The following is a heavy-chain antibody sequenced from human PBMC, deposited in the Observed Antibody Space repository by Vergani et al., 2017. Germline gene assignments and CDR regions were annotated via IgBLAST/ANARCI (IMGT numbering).Heavy chain of an antibody. Sequence: EVRLLESGGDLLQSGESLKISCAASGFSFKDYAMSWVRQAPGKGLEWVSGISGTGGFTVYADSVKGRFTISRDNYKNTLYLQMSSLRADDTAVYYCAKSASVSMSLPNWFESWGQGTHVTVS. CDR3: AKSASVSMSLPNWFES. V-gene: IGHV3-23*01. CDR2: ISGTGGFT. J-gene: IGHJ5*01. CDR1: GFSFKDYA.